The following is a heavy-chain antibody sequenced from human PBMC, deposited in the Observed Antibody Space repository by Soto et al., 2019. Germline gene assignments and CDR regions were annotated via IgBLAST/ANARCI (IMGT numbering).Heavy chain of an antibody. D-gene: IGHD2-21*01. CDR3: ARVGIETGDYYYYGMDV. CDR1: GGSINNYY. V-gene: IGHV4-59*01. CDR2: IYYSGST. Sequence: PSETLSLTCTVSGGSINNYYWSWIRQPPGKGLEWIGYIYYSGSTNYNPSLKSRVTISVDTSKNQFSLKLSSVTAADTAVYYCARVGIETGDYYYYGMDVWGQGTTVTVSS. J-gene: IGHJ6*02.